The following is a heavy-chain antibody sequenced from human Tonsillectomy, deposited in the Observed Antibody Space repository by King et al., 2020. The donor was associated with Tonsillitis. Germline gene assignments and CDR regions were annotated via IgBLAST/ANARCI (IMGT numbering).Heavy chain of an antibody. Sequence: VQLVESGAEVKKPGASVKVSCKASGYTFTNFGISWVRQAPGQGLEWMGWISTYNGNTNYAQKLQGRVTMTTDISTSTVYMEVRNLRSDDSAVYYCAREMATPNSYYFDFWGQGSLVTVSS. V-gene: IGHV1-18*04. J-gene: IGHJ4*02. CDR1: GYTFTNFG. CDR3: AREMATPNSYYFDF. D-gene: IGHD5-24*01. CDR2: ISTYNGNT.